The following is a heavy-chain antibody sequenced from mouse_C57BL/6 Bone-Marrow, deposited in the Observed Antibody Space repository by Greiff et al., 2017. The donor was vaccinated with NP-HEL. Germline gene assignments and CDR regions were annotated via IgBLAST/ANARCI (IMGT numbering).Heavy chain of an antibody. Sequence: VQLQQPGAELVKPGASVKMSCKASGYTFTSYWITWVKQRPGHGLEWIGDIYPGSGSTNYNEKFKSKATLTVDTSSSTAYMQLSSLTSEDSAVYYCAREGNQAFVDYWGQGTTLTVSS. CDR1: GYTFTSYW. V-gene: IGHV1-55*01. D-gene: IGHD3-2*02. CDR2: IYPGSGST. CDR3: AREGNQAFVDY. J-gene: IGHJ2*01.